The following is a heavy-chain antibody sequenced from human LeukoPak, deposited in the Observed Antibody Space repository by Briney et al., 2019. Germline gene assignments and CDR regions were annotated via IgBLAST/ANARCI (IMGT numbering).Heavy chain of an antibody. V-gene: IGHV3-30*02. CDR3: AKPSARIYDILTAGGAFDI. CDR1: GFTFSSYA. D-gene: IGHD3-9*01. Sequence: PGGSLRLSCAASGFTFSSYAMSWVRQAPGKGLEWVAFIRYDGSNKYYADSVKGRFTISRDNSKNTLYLQMNSLRAEDTAVYYCAKPSARIYDILTAGGAFDIWGQGTMVTVSS. J-gene: IGHJ3*02. CDR2: IRYDGSNK.